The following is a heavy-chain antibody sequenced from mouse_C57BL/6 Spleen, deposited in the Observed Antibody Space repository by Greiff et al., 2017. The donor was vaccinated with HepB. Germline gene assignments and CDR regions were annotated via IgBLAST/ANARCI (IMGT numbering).Heavy chain of an antibody. CDR2: ISSGSSTI. V-gene: IGHV5-17*01. CDR1: GFTFSDYG. CDR3: ARSGYYNYAMDC. J-gene: IGHJ4*01. D-gene: IGHD2-3*01. Sequence: EVQLVESGGGLVKSGGSLKLSCAASGFTFSDYGMHWVRQAPEKGLEWVAYISSGSSTIYYADTVKGRCTISRDNAENTMFLQMTSLGSEDTAMYYCARSGYYNYAMDCWGQGTSVTVSS.